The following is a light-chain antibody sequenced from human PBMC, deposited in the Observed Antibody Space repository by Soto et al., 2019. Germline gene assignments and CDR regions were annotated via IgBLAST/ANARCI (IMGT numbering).Light chain of an antibody. CDR1: SSDVGGYNL. V-gene: IGLV2-23*01. CDR2: EGS. Sequence: SALTQPASVSGSPGQSITISCTGTSSDVGGYNLVSWYQQHPGKAPKVMIYEGSKRPSGVSNRFSGSKSGNTASLTISGLQAEDEADYYCCSYAGSSTYVFGTGTTVTVL. CDR3: CSYAGSSTYV. J-gene: IGLJ1*01.